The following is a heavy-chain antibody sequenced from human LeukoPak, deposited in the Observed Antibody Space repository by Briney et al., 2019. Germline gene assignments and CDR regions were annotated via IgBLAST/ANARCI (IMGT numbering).Heavy chain of an antibody. J-gene: IGHJ4*02. CDR3: ASAQLEPYYFDY. V-gene: IGHV3-21*01. D-gene: IGHD1-1*01. CDR1: GFTFSSYS. CDR2: ISSSSSYI. Sequence: GGSLRLSCAASGFTFSSYSMNWVRQAPGKGLEWVSSISSSSSYIYYADSVKGRFTISRDNAKNSLYLQMNSLRAEDTAVYYCASAQLEPYYFDYWGQGTLSPSPQ.